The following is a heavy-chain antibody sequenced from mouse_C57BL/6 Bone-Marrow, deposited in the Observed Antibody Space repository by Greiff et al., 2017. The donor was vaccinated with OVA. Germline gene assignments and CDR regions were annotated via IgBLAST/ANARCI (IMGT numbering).Heavy chain of an antibody. D-gene: IGHD1-1*01. CDR2: IDPETGGT. V-gene: IGHV1-15*01. Sequence: VQLQQSGAELVKPGASVKMSCKASGYTFTSYWITWVKQRPVHGLEWIGAIDPETGGTAYNQKFKGKAILTADKSSSTAYMELRSLTSEDSAVYYCTRFSYYYGSKGYWGQGTTLTVSS. CDR3: TRFSYYYGSKGY. CDR1: GYTFTSYW. J-gene: IGHJ2*01.